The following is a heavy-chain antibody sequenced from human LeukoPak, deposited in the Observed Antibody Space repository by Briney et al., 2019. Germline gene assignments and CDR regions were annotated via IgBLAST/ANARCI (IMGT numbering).Heavy chain of an antibody. V-gene: IGHV3-7*03. Sequence: GGSLRLSCAVSGFTFSGFWMSRSRQAPGKGLEWVASINSDGNEGYYADVVKGRFAISRDNAKNSLYQQINSLRAEDTAVYYCARSSYSSSSSVWGQGTMVTVSS. D-gene: IGHD6-6*01. CDR1: GFTFSGFW. J-gene: IGHJ3*01. CDR2: INSDGNEG. CDR3: ARSSYSSSSSV.